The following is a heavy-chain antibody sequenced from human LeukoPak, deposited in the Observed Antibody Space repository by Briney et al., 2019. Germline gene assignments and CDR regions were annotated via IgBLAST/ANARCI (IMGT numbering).Heavy chain of an antibody. V-gene: IGHV4-61*05. Sequence: PSETLSLTCTVSGYSISSGYYWGWIRQPPGKGLEWIGYIYYSGSINYNPSLKSRVTISVDTSKNQFSLKLSSVTAADTAVYYCARGYSYGYPGYYYYYYMDVWGKGTTVTVSS. CDR3: ARGYSYGYPGYYYYYYMDV. J-gene: IGHJ6*03. CDR1: GYSISSGYY. CDR2: IYYSGSI. D-gene: IGHD5-18*01.